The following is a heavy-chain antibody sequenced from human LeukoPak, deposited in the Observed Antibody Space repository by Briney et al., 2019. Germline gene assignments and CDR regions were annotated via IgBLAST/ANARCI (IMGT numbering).Heavy chain of an antibody. CDR3: ARDRIAAAGGIDY. CDR2: IWYDGSNK. CDR1: GFTFSSDG. J-gene: IGHJ4*02. V-gene: IGHV3-33*01. Sequence: GGSLRLSCAASGFTFSSDGMHWVRQAPGKGLEWVAVIWYDGSNKYYADSVKGRFTISRDNSKNTLYLQMNSLRAEDTAVYYCARDRIAAAGGIDYWGQGTLVTVSS. D-gene: IGHD6-13*01.